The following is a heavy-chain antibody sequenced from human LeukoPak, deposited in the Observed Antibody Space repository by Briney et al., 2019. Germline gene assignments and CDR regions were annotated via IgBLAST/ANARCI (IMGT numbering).Heavy chain of an antibody. Sequence: PETLSLTCTVSGGSISSYYWSWIRQPAGKGLEWIGRIYTSGSTNYNPSLKSRVTMSVDTSKNQFSLKLSSVTAADTAVYYCARDPMVGDESAFDIWGQGTMVTVSS. J-gene: IGHJ3*02. V-gene: IGHV4-4*07. CDR3: ARDPMVGDESAFDI. CDR2: IYTSGST. CDR1: GGSISSYY. D-gene: IGHD2-21*02.